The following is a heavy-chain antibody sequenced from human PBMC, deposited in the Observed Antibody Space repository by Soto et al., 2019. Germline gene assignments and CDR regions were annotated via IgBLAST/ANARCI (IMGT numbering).Heavy chain of an antibody. CDR2: INPSGGST. CDR3: AREGDGYNLGPSVDFEY. Sequence: QLQLVQSGAEVKKPGASVKVSCKASGYTFTTYYIHWVRQAPGQGLEWMGVINPSGGSTSYAQKFQGRVTVTRDTSTSTLYMELSSLRSEDTAVYYCAREGDGYNLGPSVDFEYWGQGTLVTVSS. CDR1: GYTFTTYY. J-gene: IGHJ4*02. D-gene: IGHD5-12*01. V-gene: IGHV1-46*01.